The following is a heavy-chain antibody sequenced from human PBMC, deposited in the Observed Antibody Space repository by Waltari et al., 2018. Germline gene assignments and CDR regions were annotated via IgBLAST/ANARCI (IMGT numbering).Heavy chain of an antibody. CDR2: VDNSGGRT. V-gene: IGHV3-23*01. CDR3: TKDRQSIQFEY. D-gene: IGHD6-19*01. CDR1: GFTFSTYA. J-gene: IGHJ4*02. Sequence: EVQLLESGGGLVQLGESLRLSCAASGFTFSTYAMNWVRQAPGKGLEWVSTVDNSGGRTFYAASVQGRFTISRDNLRNTVYLQMNSLRAEDTALYYCTKDRQSIQFEYWGQGILVTVSS.